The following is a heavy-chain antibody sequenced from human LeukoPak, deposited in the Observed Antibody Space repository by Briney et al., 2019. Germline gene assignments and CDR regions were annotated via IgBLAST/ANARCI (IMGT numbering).Heavy chain of an antibody. Sequence: GGSLRLSCTASGFMFSSYAMSWVRQAPGKGLEWVSAISGSGGSTYYADSVKGRFTISRDNSRNTLYLQMNSLRAEDTAVYYCAKFRGILEWLTAIDYWGQGTLVTVSS. CDR2: ISGSGGST. V-gene: IGHV3-23*01. J-gene: IGHJ4*02. D-gene: IGHD3-3*01. CDR1: GFMFSSYA. CDR3: AKFRGILEWLTAIDY.